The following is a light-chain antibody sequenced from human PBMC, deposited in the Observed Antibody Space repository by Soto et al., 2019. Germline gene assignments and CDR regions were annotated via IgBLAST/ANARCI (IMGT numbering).Light chain of an antibody. CDR3: QQYNNWPMYT. Sequence: EIVMTQSPGTLSVSPGERATLSCGASQSVSSNLAWYQQRPGQAPRLLIYDASTRAAGIPARFSGSGSGTDFTLTISSLQSEDFAVYYCQQYNNWPMYTFGQGTKLEI. CDR2: DAS. CDR1: QSVSSN. V-gene: IGKV3-15*01. J-gene: IGKJ2*01.